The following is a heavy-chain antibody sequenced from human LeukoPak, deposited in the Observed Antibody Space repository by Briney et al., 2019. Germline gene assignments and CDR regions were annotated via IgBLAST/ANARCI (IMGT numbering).Heavy chain of an antibody. V-gene: IGHV1-18*01. Sequence: ASVKVSCKASGYTFTSYGISWVRQAPGQGLEWMGWISAYNGNTNYAQKLQGRVTMTTDTSTSTAYMELRSLRSEDTAVHYCARSLSVRGVIIGDYWGQGTLVTVSS. D-gene: IGHD3-10*01. CDR3: ARSLSVRGVIIGDY. CDR2: ISAYNGNT. J-gene: IGHJ4*02. CDR1: GYTFTSYG.